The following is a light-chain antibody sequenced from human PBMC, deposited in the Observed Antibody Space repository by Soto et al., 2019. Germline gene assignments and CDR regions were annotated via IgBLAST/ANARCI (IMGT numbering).Light chain of an antibody. Sequence: EIVLTQPPGTLSLSPGERATLSCRASQSVSSNYLAWYQQKPGQAPRLLIYGASSRATAIPDRFSGSGSGTDFALTISRLEPEDFAVYYCQQFGTSPPSTFGQGTRLEIK. CDR1: QSVSSNY. CDR3: QQFGTSPPST. V-gene: IGKV3-20*01. CDR2: GAS. J-gene: IGKJ5*01.